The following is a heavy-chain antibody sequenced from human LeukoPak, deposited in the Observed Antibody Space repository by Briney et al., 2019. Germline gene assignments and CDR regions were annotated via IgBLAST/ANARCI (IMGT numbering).Heavy chain of an antibody. Sequence: SGRSLRLSCAASGFTFDDYAMHWVRQAPGKGLEWVSGISWNSGSIGYADSVKGRFTISRDNAKNSLYLQMNSLRAEDTAVYYCARVSEVGATEAYWGQGTLVTVSS. CDR1: GFTFDDYA. CDR3: ARVSEVGATEAY. J-gene: IGHJ4*02. CDR2: ISWNSGSI. D-gene: IGHD1-26*01. V-gene: IGHV3-9*01.